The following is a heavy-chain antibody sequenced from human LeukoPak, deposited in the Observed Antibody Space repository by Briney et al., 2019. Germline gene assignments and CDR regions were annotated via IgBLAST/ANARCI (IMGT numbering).Heavy chain of an antibody. CDR3: ARGDYGDFVY. CDR2: IYYSGGT. V-gene: IGHV4-59*01. D-gene: IGHD4-17*01. J-gene: IGHJ4*02. CDR1: GESHSRFY. Sequence: KTSETLSLTCAVSGESHSRFYWSWIRQSPGKGLEWIGYIYYSGGTNSNPSLNSRVTISVDTSKNQFSLKLASVTAADTAIYYCARGDYGDFVYWGQGALVTVSS.